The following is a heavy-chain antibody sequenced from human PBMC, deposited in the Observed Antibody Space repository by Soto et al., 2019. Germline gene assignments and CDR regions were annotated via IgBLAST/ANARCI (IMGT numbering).Heavy chain of an antibody. CDR1: GFTFSSYS. D-gene: IGHD4-17*01. J-gene: IGHJ4*02. Sequence: GGSLRLSCAASGFTFSSYSMSWVRQAPGKGLEWVSSISSSSSYIYYADSVKGRFTISRDNAKNSLYLQMNSQRVEDTAVYYCARGTTVVTSNFDYWGQGALVTV. V-gene: IGHV3-21*01. CDR2: ISSSSSYI. CDR3: ARGTTVVTSNFDY.